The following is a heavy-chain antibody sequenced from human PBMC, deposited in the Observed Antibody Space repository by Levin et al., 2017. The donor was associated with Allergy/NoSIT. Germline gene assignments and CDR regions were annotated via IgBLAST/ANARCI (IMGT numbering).Heavy chain of an antibody. D-gene: IGHD5-12*01. CDR1: GFTFDDYS. CDR3: AKTRGFSFGINAFDM. J-gene: IGHJ3*02. Sequence: AGGSLRLSCAASGFTFDDYSMHWVRQTPGRGLEWVSGISWNSGKIGYGDSMKGRFTISRDSAKSSLYLQMNSLRVEDTALYYCAKTRGFSFGINAFDMWGQGTMVTVSS. CDR2: ISWNSGKI. V-gene: IGHV3-9*01.